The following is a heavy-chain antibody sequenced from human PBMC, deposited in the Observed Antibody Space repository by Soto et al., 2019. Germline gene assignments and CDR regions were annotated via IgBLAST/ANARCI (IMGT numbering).Heavy chain of an antibody. D-gene: IGHD3-3*01. CDR2: IYHNGST. V-gene: IGHV4-4*02. CDR3: ARGRQPYDLIREFDY. CDR1: SGSISSSNW. Sequence: PSETLSLTCAVSSGSISSSNWWSWVRQPPGKRLEWIGEIYHNGSTNYNPSLKSRVTISVDKSKNQFSLKLSSVTAADTAVYYCARGRQPYDLIREFDYWGQGTLVTVSS. J-gene: IGHJ4*02.